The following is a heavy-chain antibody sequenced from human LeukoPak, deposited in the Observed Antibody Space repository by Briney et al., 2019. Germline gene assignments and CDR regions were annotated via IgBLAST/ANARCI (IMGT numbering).Heavy chain of an antibody. CDR2: IRNDGGET. Sequence: PGGSLRLSCVGSGFTFSDHWMHWVRQAPGKGLVWVSRIRNDGGETNYADSVKGRFTLSRDNAKNTLFLQMNSLTAEDTAVYFCARDWSAVAAPDYFDYWGQGTLVTVSA. CDR3: ARDWSAVAAPDYFDY. D-gene: IGHD6-19*01. CDR1: GFTFSDHW. J-gene: IGHJ4*02. V-gene: IGHV3-74*01.